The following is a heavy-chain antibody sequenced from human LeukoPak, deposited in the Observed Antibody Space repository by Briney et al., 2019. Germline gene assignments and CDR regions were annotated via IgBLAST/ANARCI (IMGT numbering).Heavy chain of an antibody. CDR2: IYTGGST. J-gene: IGHJ6*03. CDR3: ARAIQFVSGSYLYYYYYMDV. V-gene: IGHV4-4*07. Sequence: SDTLSLICTVSGGSISSYYWSWTRQPAGKGLECLGRIYTGGSTYYKPSLKSRVTMSVDTSKTQFSLKLSSVTAANTAVYYCARAIQFVSGSYLYYYYYMDVWGKGTTVTVSS. D-gene: IGHD1-26*01. CDR1: GGSISSYY.